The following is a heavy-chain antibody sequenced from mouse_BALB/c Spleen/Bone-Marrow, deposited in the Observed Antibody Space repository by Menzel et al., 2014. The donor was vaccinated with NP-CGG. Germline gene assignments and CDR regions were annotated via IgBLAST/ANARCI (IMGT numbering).Heavy chain of an antibody. CDR3: ARDWDGYYFDY. J-gene: IGHJ2*01. CDR2: ISYDGSN. CDR1: GYSTTSGYY. V-gene: IGHV3-6*02. Sequence: DVHLVESGPGLVKPSQSLSLTCSVTGYSTTSGYYWNWIRQFPGNKLEWMGYISYDGSNNYNPSLKNRISITRDTSKNQFFLKLNSVTTEDTATYYCARDWDGYYFDYWGQGTTLTVSS. D-gene: IGHD2-3*01.